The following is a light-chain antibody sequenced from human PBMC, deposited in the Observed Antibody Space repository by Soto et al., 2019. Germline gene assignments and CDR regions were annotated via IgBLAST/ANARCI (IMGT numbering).Light chain of an antibody. CDR1: SSDIGAFDL. V-gene: IGLV2-14*01. J-gene: IGLJ1*01. CDR2: DVT. Sequence: QSALTQPASVSGSPGQSITISCTGTSSDIGAFDLVSWFQQHPGKAPKVMIFDVTIRPSGVSNRFSGSKSGNTASLTISGLQAEDEADYYCSSYTITSTRLFGTGTKLTVL. CDR3: SSYTITSTRL.